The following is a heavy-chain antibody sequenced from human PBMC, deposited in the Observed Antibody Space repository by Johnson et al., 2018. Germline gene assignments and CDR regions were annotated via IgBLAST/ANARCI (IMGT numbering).Heavy chain of an antibody. J-gene: IGHJ3*02. CDR1: DGSILSSNW. D-gene: IGHD1-1*01. CDR3: VRDQSGNNNEIEGFDI. CDR2: IFHSGNT. Sequence: QVQLQESGPGLVKPSGTLSLTCVVSDGSILSSNWWSWVRQPPGKGLEWIGEIFHSGNTNYTPSLKSRVIMSVDKSKNQFYLNMTSVTAADTALYYCVRDQSGNNNEIEGFDICGQGTMVTVAA. V-gene: IGHV4-4*02.